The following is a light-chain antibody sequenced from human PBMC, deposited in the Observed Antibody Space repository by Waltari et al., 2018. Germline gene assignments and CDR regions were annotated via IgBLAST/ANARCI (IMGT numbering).Light chain of an antibody. CDR2: KAS. J-gene: IGKJ4*01. V-gene: IGKV1-5*03. Sequence: DIQMTQSPSTLSASVGDRVTITCRASQSISSWFAWYQQKPGKPPKLLIYKASSLESGVPSRFSGSGSGTEFTLTINSLQPDDFATYYCQHYYSYPLTFGGGTKVEIK. CDR1: QSISSW. CDR3: QHYYSYPLT.